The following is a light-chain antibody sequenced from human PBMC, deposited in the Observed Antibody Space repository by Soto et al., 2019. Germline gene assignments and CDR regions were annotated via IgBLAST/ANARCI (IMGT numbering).Light chain of an antibody. J-gene: IGKJ1*01. CDR2: AAS. V-gene: IGKV1-27*01. CDR3: QKYNGDQWA. Sequence: DIQMTQSPSSLSASVGDRVTIACRASQGISNYLVWYQQKPGKVPKPLIYAASTLQSGVPSRFSGSGSGTDFTLNISSLQPDDFATYYCQKYNGDQWAFGQGTRVEIK. CDR1: QGISNY.